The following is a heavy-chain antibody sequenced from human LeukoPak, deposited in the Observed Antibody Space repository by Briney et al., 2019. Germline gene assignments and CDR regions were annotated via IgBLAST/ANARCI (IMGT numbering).Heavy chain of an antibody. CDR3: AREWNYVIDS. J-gene: IGHJ5*01. D-gene: IGHD1-7*01. V-gene: IGHV4-59*01. CDR2: IYYSGST. Sequence: GSLRLSCAASGFTFNNYAMSWIRQPPGKGLEWIGYIYYSGSTTYNPSLKSRVTISVDTSKNQFSVKLSSVTAADTAVYYCAREWNYVIDSWGQGTLVTVSS. CDR1: GFTFNNYA.